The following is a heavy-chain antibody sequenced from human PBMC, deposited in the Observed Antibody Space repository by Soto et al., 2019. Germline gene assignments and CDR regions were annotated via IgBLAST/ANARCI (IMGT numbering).Heavy chain of an antibody. CDR2: ISGTSGYT. V-gene: IGHV3-11*06. CDR1: GFSFSDSY. J-gene: IGHJ6*02. CDR3: ARDRGGYGPPDV. Sequence: QVQLVESGGGLVKPGGSLRLSCAASGFSFSDSYMSWVRQAPGEGLERVSYISGTSGYTGYADSVKGRFTISRDNAKNSLYLQMNSLRVEDTAVYYCARDRGGYGPPDVWGQGTTVTVSS. D-gene: IGHD3-10*01.